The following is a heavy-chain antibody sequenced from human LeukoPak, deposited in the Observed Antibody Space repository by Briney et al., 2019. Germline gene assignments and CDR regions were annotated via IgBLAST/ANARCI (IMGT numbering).Heavy chain of an antibody. J-gene: IGHJ4*02. CDR2: IWNDGSNK. CDR1: GFTFSIYG. D-gene: IGHD3-22*01. CDR3: YIPYYDTSAYKGY. Sequence: PGGSLRLSCAASGFTFSIYGMHWVRQAPGKGLEWVAVIWNDGSNKYYADSVKGRFTISRDNSKNTLYLQMNSLRAEDTAVYYCYIPYYDTSAYKGYWGQGTLVTVSS. V-gene: IGHV3-33*01.